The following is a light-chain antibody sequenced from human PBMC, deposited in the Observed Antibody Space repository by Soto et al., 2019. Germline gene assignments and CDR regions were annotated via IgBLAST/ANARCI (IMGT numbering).Light chain of an antibody. CDR2: AVS. J-gene: IGKJ1*01. V-gene: IGKV3-20*01. Sequence: EIVLTQSPGTLSLSPGERATLSCRASQSVSSSYLVWHQQKPGQAPRLLIYAVSRRATGIPDRFSGSGSGTDFTLTISRLEPEDFAVYYCQQYGSSPWTFGQGTKVDI. CDR3: QQYGSSPWT. CDR1: QSVSSSY.